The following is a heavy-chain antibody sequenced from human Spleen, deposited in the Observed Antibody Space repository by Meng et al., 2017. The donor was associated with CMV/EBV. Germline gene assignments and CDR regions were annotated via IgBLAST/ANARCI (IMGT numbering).Heavy chain of an antibody. CDR1: GGSISSSSYY. D-gene: IGHD2-2*01. J-gene: IGHJ6*02. CDR2: IYYSGST. Sequence: SETLSLTCTVSGGSISSSSYYWGWIRQPPGKGLEWIGSIYYSGSTYYNPSLKSRVTISVDTSKNQFSLKLSSVTAADTAVYYCARGVGSTSRCYYYGMDVWGQGTTVTVSS. CDR3: ARGVGSTSRCYYYGMDV. V-gene: IGHV4-39*01.